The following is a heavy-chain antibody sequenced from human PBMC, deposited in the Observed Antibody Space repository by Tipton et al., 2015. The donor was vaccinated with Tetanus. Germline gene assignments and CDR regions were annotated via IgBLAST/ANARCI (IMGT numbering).Heavy chain of an antibody. D-gene: IGHD6-13*01. V-gene: IGHV1-69*13. CDR3: ARGVSSSWYGKFDY. CDR1: GYTFTSYG. J-gene: IGHJ4*02. CDR2: LIPIVGTA. Sequence: QLVQSGAEVKKPGASVKVSCKASGYTFTSYGISWVRQAPGQGLEWMGGLIPIVGTANHAQKFQGRLTITADESTTTAYMELSSLRSEDTAVYYCARGVSSSWYGKFDYWGQGTQVTVSS.